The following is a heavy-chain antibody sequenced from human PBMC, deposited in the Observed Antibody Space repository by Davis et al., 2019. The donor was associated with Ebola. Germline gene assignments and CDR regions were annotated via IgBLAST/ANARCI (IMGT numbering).Heavy chain of an antibody. D-gene: IGHD3-22*01. CDR3: VKGSITMTVVVYFDL. CDR1: GFTFSSYA. V-gene: IGHV3-23*01. Sequence: PGGSLRLSCAASGFTFSSYAMSWVRQAPGKGLEWVSAISGSGGSTYYADSWKGRFTISRDNSKNTLYLQMSSLRIEDTAVCSCVKGSITMTVVVYFDLWGQGTLVTVSS. CDR2: ISGSGGST. J-gene: IGHJ4*02.